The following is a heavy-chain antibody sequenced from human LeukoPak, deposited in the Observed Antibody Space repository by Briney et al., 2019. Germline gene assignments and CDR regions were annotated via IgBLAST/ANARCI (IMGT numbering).Heavy chain of an antibody. D-gene: IGHD6-13*01. J-gene: IGHJ5*02. CDR2: IYYSGST. Sequence: SETLSLTCTVSGDSISSYYWSWIRQPPGKGLEWIGYIYYSGSTNYNPSLKSRVTISVDTSKKQFSLKLSSVTAADTAVYYCARKDSSKWRWFDPWGQGNLVTVSS. CDR3: ARKDSSKWRWFDP. V-gene: IGHV4-59*01. CDR1: GDSISSYY.